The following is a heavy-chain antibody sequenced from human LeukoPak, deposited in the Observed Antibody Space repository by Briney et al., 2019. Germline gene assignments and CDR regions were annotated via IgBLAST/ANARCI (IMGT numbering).Heavy chain of an antibody. J-gene: IGHJ4*02. Sequence: GGSLRLSCAASGFSFDNYAMSWVRQTPGKGLEWVSAISGSGGSTYYADSVKGRFTISRDNSKNTLYLQMNSLRAEDTAVYYCARDRDVLRYFDWLLYFDYWGQGTLVTVSS. CDR2: ISGSGGST. CDR3: ARDRDVLRYFDWLLYFDY. CDR1: GFSFDNYA. V-gene: IGHV3-23*01. D-gene: IGHD3-9*01.